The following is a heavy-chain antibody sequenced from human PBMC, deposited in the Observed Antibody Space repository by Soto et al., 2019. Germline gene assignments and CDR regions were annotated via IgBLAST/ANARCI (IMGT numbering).Heavy chain of an antibody. V-gene: IGHV1-46*01. CDR1: GYTFTSYY. CDR2: INPSGGST. J-gene: IGHJ4*02. CDR3: MAAPPPHTDFDY. Sequence: ASLKVSCKASGYTFTSYYMHWVRQAPGQGLEWMGIINPSGGSTSYAQKFQGRVTMTRDTSTSTVYMELSSLRSEDTAVYYCMAAPPPHTDFDYWGQGTLVTVSS.